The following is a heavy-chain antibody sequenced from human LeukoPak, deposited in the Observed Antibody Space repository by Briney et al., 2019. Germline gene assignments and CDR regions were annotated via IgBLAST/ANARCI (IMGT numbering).Heavy chain of an antibody. CDR2: VKQDGSEK. CDR3: ARISCTSCSTRPNWYLDL. J-gene: IGHJ2*01. D-gene: IGHD2-2*01. V-gene: IGHV3-7*01. Sequence: GGSLRLSCVASGFAFSDYWMNWVRQAPGKGPEWVANVKQDGSEKYYVDSVKGRFTISRDNTKNSLYLQMNSLRAEDTAVYYCARISCTSCSTRPNWYLDLWGRGTLVTVSS. CDR1: GFAFSDYW.